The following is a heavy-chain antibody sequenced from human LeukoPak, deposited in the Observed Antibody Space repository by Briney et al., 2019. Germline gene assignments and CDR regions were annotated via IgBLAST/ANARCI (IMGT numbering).Heavy chain of an antibody. D-gene: IGHD4-23*01. CDR2: IIPIFGTA. CDR3: ARGDSVPLGGGNLLRVLYFHD. V-gene: IGHV1-69*13. CDR1: GGTFSSYA. Sequence: SVKVSCKASGGTFSSYAISWVRQAPGQGLEWMGGIIPIFGTANYAQKFQGRLTITADESTTTAYLELTSLRSEDTAVYYCARGDSVPLGGGNLLRVLYFHDWGQGTLVAVSS. J-gene: IGHJ1*01.